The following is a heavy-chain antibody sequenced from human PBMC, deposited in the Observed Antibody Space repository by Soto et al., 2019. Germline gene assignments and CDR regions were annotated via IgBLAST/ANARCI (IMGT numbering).Heavy chain of an antibody. V-gene: IGHV1-69*01. CDR2: IIPIFGTA. Sequence: QVQLVQSGAEVKKPGSSVKVSCKASGGTFSSYAISWVRQAPGQGLEWMGGIIPIFGTANYAQKFQGRVTITADESTSTAYTELSSLRSEDTAVYYCARGGAGYCSGGSCYLGDYWGQGTLVTVSS. CDR3: ARGGAGYCSGGSCYLGDY. J-gene: IGHJ4*02. CDR1: GGTFSSYA. D-gene: IGHD2-15*01.